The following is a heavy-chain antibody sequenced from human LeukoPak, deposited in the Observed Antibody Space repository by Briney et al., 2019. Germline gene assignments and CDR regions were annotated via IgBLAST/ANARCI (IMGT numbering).Heavy chain of an antibody. Sequence: ASVKVSCKASGYTFTDYYIHWVRQAPGQGLECMGWINPNSGGTNYAQKLQGRVTMTTDTSTSTAYMELRSLRSDDTAVYYCAPVLRFLEYELDPWGQGTLVTVSS. V-gene: IGHV1-2*02. CDR2: INPNSGGT. CDR3: APVLRFLEYELDP. J-gene: IGHJ5*02. D-gene: IGHD3-3*01. CDR1: GYTFTDYY.